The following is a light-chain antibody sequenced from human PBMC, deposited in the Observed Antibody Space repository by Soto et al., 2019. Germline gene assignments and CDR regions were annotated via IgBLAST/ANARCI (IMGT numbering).Light chain of an antibody. J-gene: IGLJ1*01. V-gene: IGLV9-49*01. CDR3: GADHGSGSNFVYV. CDR1: SDYSKYL. Sequence: QSVPTQPPSASASLGASVTLTCTLSSDYSKYLVDWYQQRPGKGPRFVMRVGTGGIVGSKGDGIPDRFSLSGSGLNRFLTIKNIQEEDESDYHCGADHGSGSNFVYVFGTGTKLTVL. CDR2: VGTGGIVG.